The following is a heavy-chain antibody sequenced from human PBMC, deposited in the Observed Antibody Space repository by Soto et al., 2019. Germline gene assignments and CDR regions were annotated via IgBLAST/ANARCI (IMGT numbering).Heavy chain of an antibody. D-gene: IGHD2-2*02. J-gene: IGHJ6*02. Sequence: QVQLVQSGAEVKKPGSSVKVSCKASGGTFSSYAISWVRQAPGQGLEWMGGIIPIFGTANYAQKFQGRVKITADKSTSTAYMELSSLRSEDTAVYYCATYIVVVPAAICPMNYYYYGMDVWGQGTTVTVSS. CDR1: GGTFSSYA. CDR2: IIPIFGTA. CDR3: ATYIVVVPAAICPMNYYYYGMDV. V-gene: IGHV1-69*06.